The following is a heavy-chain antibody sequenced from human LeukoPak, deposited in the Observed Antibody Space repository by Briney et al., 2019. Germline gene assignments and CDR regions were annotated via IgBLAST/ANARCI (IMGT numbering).Heavy chain of an antibody. J-gene: IGHJ4*02. CDR2: INHSGST. CDR3: AGQTLYYYDI. CDR1: GGSFSGYY. V-gene: IGHV4-34*01. D-gene: IGHD3-22*01. Sequence: KPSETLSLTCAVYGGSFSGYYWSWIRQPPGKGLEWIGEINHSGSTNYNPSLKSRVAISVDTSKNQFSLKLSSVTAADTAVYYCAGQTLYYYDIWGQGTLVTVSS.